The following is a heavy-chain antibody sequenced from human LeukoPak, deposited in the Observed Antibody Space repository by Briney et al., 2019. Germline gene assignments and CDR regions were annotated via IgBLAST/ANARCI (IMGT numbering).Heavy chain of an antibody. CDR2: ISSSGSTI. CDR1: GFTFSSYE. D-gene: IGHD4-17*01. CDR3: AREDGDYAYYYYGMDV. J-gene: IGHJ6*02. V-gene: IGHV3-48*03. Sequence: GGSLRLSCAASGFTFSSYEMNWVRQAPGKGLEWVSYISSSGSTIYCADSVKGRFTISRDNAKNSLYLQMNSLRAEDTAVYYCAREDGDYAYYYYGMDVWGQGTTVTVSS.